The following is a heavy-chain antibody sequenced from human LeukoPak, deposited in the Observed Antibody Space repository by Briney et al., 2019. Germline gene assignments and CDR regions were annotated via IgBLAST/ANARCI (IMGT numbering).Heavy chain of an antibody. D-gene: IGHD2-2*01. Sequence: PSETLSLTCTVSGDSINSGNSHRTWIRQPPGKGLEWIGGIYYTGTTYYSPSLNSRITISMDTSKNQFSLRLASVTAADTALYYCARRAVVPAAVSYFDNWGQGTLVTVSS. CDR1: GDSINSGNSH. CDR2: IYYTGTT. J-gene: IGHJ4*02. V-gene: IGHV4-39*01. CDR3: ARRAVVPAAVSYFDN.